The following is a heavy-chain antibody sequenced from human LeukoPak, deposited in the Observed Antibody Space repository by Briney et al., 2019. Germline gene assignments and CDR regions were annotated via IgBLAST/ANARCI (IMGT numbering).Heavy chain of an antibody. J-gene: IGHJ4*02. CDR1: GGSISSWY. Sequence: PSETLSLTCTVSGGSISSWYWSWIRQPPGKGLEWIGYIYYSGSTNYNPSLKSRVTISVDTSKNQFSLKLSSVTAADTAVYYCAREDDFWYYFDYWGQGTLVTVSS. CDR3: AREDDFWYYFDY. D-gene: IGHD3-3*01. CDR2: IYYSGST. V-gene: IGHV4-59*12.